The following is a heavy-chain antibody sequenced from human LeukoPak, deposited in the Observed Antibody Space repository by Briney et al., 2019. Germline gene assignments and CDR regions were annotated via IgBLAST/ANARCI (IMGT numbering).Heavy chain of an antibody. V-gene: IGHV1-2*02. CDR1: GYTFTSYA. Sequence: ASVKVSCKASGYTFTSYAMNWVRQAPGQGLEWMGWINPNSGGTNYAQKFQGRVTMTRDTSISTAYMELSRLRSDDTAVYYCARARGRSSSPSARFAFDYWGQGTLVTVSS. D-gene: IGHD6-13*01. J-gene: IGHJ4*02. CDR2: INPNSGGT. CDR3: ARARGRSSSPSARFAFDY.